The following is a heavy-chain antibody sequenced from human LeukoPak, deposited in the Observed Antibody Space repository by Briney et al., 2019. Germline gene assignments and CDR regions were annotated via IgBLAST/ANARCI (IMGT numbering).Heavy chain of an antibody. CDR1: GFTFSSHA. Sequence: GGSLRLSCAASGFTFSSHAMSWVRQAPGKGPEFVANINQDGSVKNYVDSVKGRFTISRDNAKNSLYLQMNSLRADDTAVYYCARDPGSSSFDYWGQGTLVTVSS. V-gene: IGHV3-7*01. J-gene: IGHJ4*02. CDR3: ARDPGSSSFDY. CDR2: INQDGSVK. D-gene: IGHD6-13*01.